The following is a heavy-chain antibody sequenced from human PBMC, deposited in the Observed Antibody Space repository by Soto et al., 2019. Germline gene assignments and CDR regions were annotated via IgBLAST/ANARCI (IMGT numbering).Heavy chain of an antibody. Sequence: GGSLRLSCAASGFTFDDYTMHWVRQAPGKGLEWVSLISWDGGSTYYADSVKGRFTISRDNSKNSLYLQMNSLRTEDTALYYFAKEAGYCSGGSCYSGYFDYWGQGTLVTVSS. D-gene: IGHD2-15*01. J-gene: IGHJ4*02. V-gene: IGHV3-43*01. CDR1: GFTFDDYT. CDR3: AKEAGYCSGGSCYSGYFDY. CDR2: ISWDGGST.